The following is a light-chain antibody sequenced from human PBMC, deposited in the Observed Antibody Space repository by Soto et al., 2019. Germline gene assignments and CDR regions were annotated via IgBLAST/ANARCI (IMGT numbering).Light chain of an antibody. V-gene: IGKV1-39*01. Sequence: DFQMTQSPSSLSASVGDRVTITCRASQSISSYLNWYQQKPGKAPKLLIYAASSLHSGVPSRFSGRGSGTDFTLIISSLQPEDFANYDCQPSYSTLGTFGKGTKLEIK. CDR3: QPSYSTLGT. CDR1: QSISSY. CDR2: AAS. J-gene: IGKJ2*01.